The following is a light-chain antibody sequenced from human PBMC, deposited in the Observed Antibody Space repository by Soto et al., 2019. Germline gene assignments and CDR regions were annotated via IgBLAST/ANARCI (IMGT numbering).Light chain of an antibody. J-gene: IGKJ1*01. CDR1: QGIGTY. Sequence: IKLTQSPSALSASVGDRVTVTCRASQGIGTYLVWYQQKSGKAPTVLIYASSTLQTGVPSRFSGSGSGTDFSLTISSLQPEDSAIYCCQQSYSTLRTFGQGTKVDIK. CDR3: QQSYSTLRT. V-gene: IGKV1-39*01. CDR2: ASS.